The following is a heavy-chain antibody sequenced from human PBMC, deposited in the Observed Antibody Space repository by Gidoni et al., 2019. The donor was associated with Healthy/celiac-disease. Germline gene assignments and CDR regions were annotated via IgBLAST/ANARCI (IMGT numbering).Heavy chain of an antibody. Sequence: QVQLQESGPGLVKPSETLSLTCPVSGGSISSYYWSWIRQPPGKGLEWIGYIYYSGSTNYNPSLKSRVTISVDTSKNQFSLKLSSVTAADTAVYYCASDGKESSGWYPLFDYWGQGTLVTVSS. V-gene: IGHV4-59*01. CDR3: ASDGKESSGWYPLFDY. CDR1: GGSISSYY. J-gene: IGHJ4*02. CDR2: IYYSGST. D-gene: IGHD6-19*01.